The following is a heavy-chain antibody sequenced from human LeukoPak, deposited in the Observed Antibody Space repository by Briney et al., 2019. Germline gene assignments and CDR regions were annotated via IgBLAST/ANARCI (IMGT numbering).Heavy chain of an antibody. V-gene: IGHV3-30*03. CDR2: ISYDGSNK. Sequence: PGRSLRLSCAASGFTFSSYGMHWVRQAPGKGLEWVAVISYDGSNKYYADSVKGRFTISRDNSKNTLYLQMNSLRAEDTAVYYCARDNRGYRDYYYYGMDVWGQGTTVTVSS. J-gene: IGHJ6*02. CDR1: GFTFSSYG. CDR3: ARDNRGYRDYYYYGMDV. D-gene: IGHD5-18*01.